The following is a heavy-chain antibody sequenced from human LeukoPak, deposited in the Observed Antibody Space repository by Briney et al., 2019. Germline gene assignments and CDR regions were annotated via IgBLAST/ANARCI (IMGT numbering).Heavy chain of an antibody. CDR1: GYSFTSYW. D-gene: IGHD3-10*01. V-gene: IGHV5-51*01. Sequence: GESLEISCKGSGYSFTSYWMGWVRQMPGKGLEWMGIIYPGDSDTRYSPSFQGQVTISADKSISTAYLQWSSLKASDTAMYYCATSGLPKDYYYGMDVWGQGTTVTVSS. CDR2: IYPGDSDT. J-gene: IGHJ6*02. CDR3: ATSGLPKDYYYGMDV.